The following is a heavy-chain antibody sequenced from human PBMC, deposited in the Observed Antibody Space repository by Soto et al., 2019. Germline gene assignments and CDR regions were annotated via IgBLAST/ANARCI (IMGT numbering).Heavy chain of an antibody. CDR1: GYTFTSYA. CDR2: INAGNGNT. CDR3: ARDHSSSYGNWFDP. V-gene: IGHV1-3*01. D-gene: IGHD6-13*01. J-gene: IGHJ5*02. Sequence: ASVKVSCKASGYTFTSYAMHWVRQAPGQRLEWMGWINAGNGNTKYSQKFQGRVTMTRDTSTSTVYMELSSLRSEDTAVYYCARDHSSSYGNWFDPWGQGTLVTVSS.